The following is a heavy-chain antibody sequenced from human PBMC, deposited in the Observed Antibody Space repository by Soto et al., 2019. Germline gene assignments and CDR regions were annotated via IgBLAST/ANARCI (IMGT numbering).Heavy chain of an antibody. CDR2: IYHGGRA. V-gene: IGHV4-4*02. CDR3: TANGFYSLDY. Sequence: QVQLQESGPGLVKPSGTLSLTCSISGESITNDRWWSWVRQSPGQGLEWIGEIYHGGRAHYNPSLKTRVIISVDKSKNSFSLTLSSVTAADTAVYYCTANGFYSLDYWGQGSLVTVSS. D-gene: IGHD2-21*01. J-gene: IGHJ4*02. CDR1: GESITNDRW.